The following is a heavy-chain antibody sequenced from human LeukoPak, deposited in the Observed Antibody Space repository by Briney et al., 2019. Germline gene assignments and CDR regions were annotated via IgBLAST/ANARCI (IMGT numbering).Heavy chain of an antibody. CDR1: GYTFTSYG. V-gene: IGHV1-18*01. D-gene: IGHD1-1*01. CDR3: ASGRRSEGGYYYMDV. Sequence: ASVKVSCKASGYTFTSYGISWVRQAPGQGLEWMGWISAYNANTNYAQKLQGRVTTTTDTSTSTAYMELRSLRSDDTAVYYCASGRRSEGGYYYMDVWGKGTTVTVSS. CDR2: ISAYNANT. J-gene: IGHJ6*03.